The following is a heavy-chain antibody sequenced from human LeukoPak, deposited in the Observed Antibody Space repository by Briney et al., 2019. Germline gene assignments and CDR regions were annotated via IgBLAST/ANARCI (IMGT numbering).Heavy chain of an antibody. Sequence: VASVKVSCKASGGTFSSYAISWVRQAPGQGLEWMGGIIPIFGTANYAQKFQGRVTITADESTSTAYMELSSLRSEDTAVYYCARGGQGGYYYDSSGYYEGDAFDIWGQGTMVTVSS. CDR2: IIPIFGTA. J-gene: IGHJ3*02. D-gene: IGHD3-22*01. V-gene: IGHV1-69*13. CDR3: ARGGQGGYYYDSSGYYEGDAFDI. CDR1: GGTFSSYA.